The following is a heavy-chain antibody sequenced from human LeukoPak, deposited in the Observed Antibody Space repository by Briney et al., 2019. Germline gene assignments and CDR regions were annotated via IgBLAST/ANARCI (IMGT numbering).Heavy chain of an antibody. V-gene: IGHV4-59*01. Sequence: IPSETLSLTCTVSGGSINSYYWGWIRQPPGKGLEWIGYIYHTGSTSYSPSLKSRVTISADTSQNQFSLKLSSVTAADTAVYYCASRKLGNDYWGQGTLVTVSS. D-gene: IGHD7-27*01. CDR2: IYHTGST. CDR1: GGSINSYY. J-gene: IGHJ4*02. CDR3: ASRKLGNDY.